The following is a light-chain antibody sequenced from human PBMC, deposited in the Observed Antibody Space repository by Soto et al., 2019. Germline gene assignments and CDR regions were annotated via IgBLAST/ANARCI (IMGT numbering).Light chain of an antibody. CDR1: QSVNRW. CDR2: ETS. CDR3: QQYNSYSWT. J-gene: IGKJ1*01. V-gene: IGKV1-5*03. Sequence: DDDMTQSPSPLSAVVGDRVPHTYRASQSVNRWLAWYQQKPGKAPKLLIYETSSLESGVPSRFGGSGSGTEFTLTISSLQPDDFAIYYCQQYNSYSWTFGQGTKVDI.